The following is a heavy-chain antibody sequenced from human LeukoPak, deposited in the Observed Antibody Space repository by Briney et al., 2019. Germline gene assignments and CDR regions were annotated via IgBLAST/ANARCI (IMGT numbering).Heavy chain of an antibody. J-gene: IGHJ4*02. Sequence: SETLSLTCTVSGGSISSYYWSWIRQPAGKGLEWIGRIYTSGSPTYNPSLKSQVSMSVDTSKNQFSLKLISVIAADAAVYYCARVKSYRHFDYWVQGSLVTVSS. D-gene: IGHD3-16*02. CDR2: IYTSGSP. CDR3: ARVKSYRHFDY. CDR1: GGSISSYY. V-gene: IGHV4-4*07.